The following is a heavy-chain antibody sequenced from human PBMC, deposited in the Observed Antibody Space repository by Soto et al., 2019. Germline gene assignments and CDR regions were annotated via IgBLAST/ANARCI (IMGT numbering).Heavy chain of an antibody. CDR1: GGSIDSTFW. CDR2: IYHSGHT. V-gene: IGHV4-4*02. J-gene: IGHJ5*02. CDR3: ARDPHTRFYFSTNCAPGGWFDP. D-gene: IGHD2-2*01. Sequence: SETLSLTCAVSGGSIDSTFWWNWVRQPPGMGLEWIGEIYHSGHTTYNPSLRSRVTMSVDKSMNQFSLKLTSVTAADTAVYYCARDPHTRFYFSTNCAPGGWFDPWGQGTLVTVSS.